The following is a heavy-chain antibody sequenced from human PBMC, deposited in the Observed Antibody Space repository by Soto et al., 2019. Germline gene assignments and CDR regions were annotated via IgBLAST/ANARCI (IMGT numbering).Heavy chain of an antibody. CDR3: VSGNYSSSWYYYYFGMDV. J-gene: IGHJ6*02. Sequence: QVQLVQSGAEVKKPGSSVKVSCKASGGTFSSYAISWVRQAPGQGLEWMGGIIPIFGTANYAQKFQGRVTITADESTSTAYMELSSLRSEDTAVYYYVSGNYSSSWYYYYFGMDVWGQGTTVIVSS. CDR1: GGTFSSYA. V-gene: IGHV1-69*12. D-gene: IGHD6-13*01. CDR2: IIPIFGTA.